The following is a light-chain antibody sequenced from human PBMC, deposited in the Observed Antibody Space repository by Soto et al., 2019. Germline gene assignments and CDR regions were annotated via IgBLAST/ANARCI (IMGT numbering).Light chain of an antibody. CDR3: QSYDNSLSHVV. CDR2: GDN. V-gene: IGLV1-40*01. J-gene: IGLJ2*01. Sequence: QSVLTQPPSVYGAPGQRVSIPCTGSSSNIGSFYDVHWYQQLPGTVPKLLIYGDNNRPSGVPDRFSGSKSGTSASLAITGLQAEDEADYYCQSYDNSLSHVVFGGGTQLTVL. CDR1: SSNIGSFYD.